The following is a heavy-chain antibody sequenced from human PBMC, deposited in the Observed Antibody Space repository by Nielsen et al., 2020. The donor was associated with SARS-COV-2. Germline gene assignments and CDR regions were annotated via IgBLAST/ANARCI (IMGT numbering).Heavy chain of an antibody. D-gene: IGHD3-3*01. CDR2: IVVGSGNT. V-gene: IGHV1-58*01. CDR1: GFTFTSSA. J-gene: IGHJ6*02. CDR3: AGWEYYDFWSGRPSGMDV. Sequence: SVKVSCKASGFTFTSSAVQWVRQARGQRLEWIGWIVVGSGNTNYAQKFQERVTITRDMSTSTAYMELSSLRSDDTAVYYCAGWEYYDFWSGRPSGMDVWGQGTTVTVSS.